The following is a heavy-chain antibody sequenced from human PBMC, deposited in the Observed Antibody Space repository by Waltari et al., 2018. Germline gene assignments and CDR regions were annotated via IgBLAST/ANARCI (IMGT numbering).Heavy chain of an antibody. CDR2: IWYDGSNK. CDR1: GFTFSSYG. V-gene: IGHV3-33*01. Sequence: QVQLVESGGGVVQPGRSLRLSCAASGFTFSSYGLPWVRQAPGKGLEWVAVIWYDGSNKYYADSVKGRFTISRDNSKNTLYLQMNSLRAEDTAVYYCARDNPSLEWPDYWGQGTLVTVSS. J-gene: IGHJ4*02. CDR3: ARDNPSLEWPDY. D-gene: IGHD3-3*01.